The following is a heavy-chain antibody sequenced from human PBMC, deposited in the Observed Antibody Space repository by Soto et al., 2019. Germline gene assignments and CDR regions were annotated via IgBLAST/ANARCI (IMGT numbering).Heavy chain of an antibody. Sequence: QMQLVQSGPEVKKPGTSVKVSCKASGFTFTSSAMQWVRQARGQRLVWIGWIVVGSGNTNYAQKFQERVTITRDMYTSTAYMELSSLKSEDTAVYYCAAAVLDYGDYARWWWDYYYYGMDVWGQGTTVTVSS. CDR2: IVVGSGNT. D-gene: IGHD4-17*01. CDR1: GFTFTSSA. V-gene: IGHV1-58*02. J-gene: IGHJ6*02. CDR3: AAAVLDYGDYARWWWDYYYYGMDV.